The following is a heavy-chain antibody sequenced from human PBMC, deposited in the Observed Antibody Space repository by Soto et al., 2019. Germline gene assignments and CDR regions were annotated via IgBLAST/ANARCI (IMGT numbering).Heavy chain of an antibody. Sequence: QLQLQESGPGLVKPSETLSLTCTVSGGSISSSSYYWGWIRQPPGKGLEWIGSIYYSGSTYYNPSLKSRVTISVDTSKNQFSLKLSSVTAADTAVYYCARHYCSSTSCYADENWFDPWGQGTLVTVSS. CDR2: IYYSGST. V-gene: IGHV4-39*01. J-gene: IGHJ5*02. CDR3: ARHYCSSTSCYADENWFDP. CDR1: GGSISSSSYY. D-gene: IGHD2-2*01.